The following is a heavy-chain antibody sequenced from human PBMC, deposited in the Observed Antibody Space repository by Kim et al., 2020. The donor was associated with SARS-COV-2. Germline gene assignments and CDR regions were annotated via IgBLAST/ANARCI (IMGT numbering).Heavy chain of an antibody. D-gene: IGHD6-13*01. CDR3: ARRDREYGGSSWYAPFDY. CDR2: IYPGDSDT. V-gene: IGHV5-51*01. CDR1: GYSFTSYW. Sequence: GESLKISCKGSGYSFTSYWIGWVRQMPGKGLEWMGIIYPGDSDTRYSPSFQGQVTISADKSISTAYLQWSSLKASDTAMYYCARRDREYGGSSWYAPFDYWGQGTLVTVSS. J-gene: IGHJ4*02.